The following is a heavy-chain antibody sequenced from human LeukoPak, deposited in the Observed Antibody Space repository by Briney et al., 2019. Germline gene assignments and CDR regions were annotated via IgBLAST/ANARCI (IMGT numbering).Heavy chain of an antibody. CDR3: TTDIRYGSSGQSDY. D-gene: IGHD3-22*01. J-gene: IGHJ4*02. V-gene: IGHV3-49*04. CDR1: RFSFRDHS. Sequence: PGGSLRLSCAGSRFSFRDHSMSWVRQAPGKGLEWVGFIISKPYGEASHYAASVSGRFTFSRDDSKGIAYLQMNSLKTEDTAVYYCTTDIRYGSSGQSDYWGQGTLVTVSS. CDR2: IISKPYGEAS.